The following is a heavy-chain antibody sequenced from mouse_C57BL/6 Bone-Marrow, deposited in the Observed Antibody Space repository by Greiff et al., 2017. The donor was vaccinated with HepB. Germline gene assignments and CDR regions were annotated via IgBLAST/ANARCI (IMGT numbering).Heavy chain of an antibody. CDR3: ARSPYYYGFLAY. CDR2: IRNKANGYTT. D-gene: IGHD1-1*01. CDR1: GFTFTDYY. Sequence: EVKVVESGGGLAQPGGSLSLSCAASGFTFTDYYMSWVRQPPGKALEWLGFIRNKANGYTTEYSASVKGRFTISRDNSQSILYLQMNALRAEDSATYYCARSPYYYGFLAYWGQGTLVTVSA. V-gene: IGHV7-3*01. J-gene: IGHJ3*01.